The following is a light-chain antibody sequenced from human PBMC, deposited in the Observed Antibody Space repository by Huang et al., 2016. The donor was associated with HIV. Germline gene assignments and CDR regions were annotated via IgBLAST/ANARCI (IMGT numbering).Light chain of an antibody. CDR3: QKYNSAPLFT. CDR1: QGIRNY. J-gene: IGKJ3*01. Sequence: DIQMTQSPSSLSASVGDRVTIPCPASQGIRNYFAWYKQKPGKVPKLLIYAASTLQSGVPSRFSGSGSGTDFTLTISSLQPEDVATYYCQKYNSAPLFTFGPGTKVDIK. CDR2: AAS. V-gene: IGKV1-27*01.